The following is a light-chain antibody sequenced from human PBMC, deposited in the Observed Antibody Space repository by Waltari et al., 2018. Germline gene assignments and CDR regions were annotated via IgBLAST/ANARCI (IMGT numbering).Light chain of an antibody. CDR3: AAWDDSLSGPV. CDR1: SSNIGTNY. V-gene: IGLV1-47*01. CDR2: RDD. J-gene: IGLJ2*01. Sequence: QSVLTQPPSASGTPGQRVTISCSGSSSNIGTNYVYWYQQLPGTAPKLLIYRDDPRPSGVPCQFSGAKSGTSASLAISGLRSEDEADYYCAAWDDSLSGPVFGGGTKLTVL.